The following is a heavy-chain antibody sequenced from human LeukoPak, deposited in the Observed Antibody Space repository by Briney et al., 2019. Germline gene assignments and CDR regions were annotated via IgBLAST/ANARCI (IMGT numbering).Heavy chain of an antibody. CDR3: ARIPPSSGYYYFDY. J-gene: IGHJ4*02. Sequence: SETPSLTCTVSGGSISSRSYSWGWIRHPPGKGLEWIGSLYFNGSTYYNPSLKSRVTISGDTSKNQFSLKVTSVTAADAAVYYCARIPPSSGYYYFDYWGQGILVTVSS. D-gene: IGHD3-22*01. CDR2: LYFNGST. V-gene: IGHV4-39*07. CDR1: GGSISSRSYS.